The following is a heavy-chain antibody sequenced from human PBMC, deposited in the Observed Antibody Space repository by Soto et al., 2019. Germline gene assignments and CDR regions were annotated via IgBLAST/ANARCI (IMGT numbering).Heavy chain of an antibody. D-gene: IGHD2-2*03. CDR1: GYTFSSYA. CDR2: INAGYGNT. Sequence: ASVKVSCKASGYTFSSYAMHWVRQAPGQRLEWMGWINAGYGNTKSSQKFQDRVTISRDTSASTAYMELTSLRSEDTAVYYCARGDGYCSSTSCYSRPPDYWGQGTLVTVSS. J-gene: IGHJ4*02. V-gene: IGHV1-3*01. CDR3: ARGDGYCSSTSCYSRPPDY.